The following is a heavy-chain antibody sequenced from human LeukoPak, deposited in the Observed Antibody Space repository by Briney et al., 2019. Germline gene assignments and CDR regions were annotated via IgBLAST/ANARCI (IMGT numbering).Heavy chain of an antibody. J-gene: IGHJ4*02. V-gene: IGHV1-2*02. CDR2: INTNRGVT. CDR3: ARDNVSCTHGVCSDLFDY. D-gene: IGHD2-8*01. Sequence: ASVKVSCKPSGYTFTGYYMHWVRQAPGQGLEWMGWINTNRGVTNYAQKFQGRVTMTRDTSISTAYMELSRLRSDDTAVYYCARDNVSCTHGVCSDLFDYWGQGTLVTVSS. CDR1: GYTFTGYY.